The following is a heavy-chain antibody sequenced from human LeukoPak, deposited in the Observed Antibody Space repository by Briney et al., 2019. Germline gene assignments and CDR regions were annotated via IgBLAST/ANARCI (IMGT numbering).Heavy chain of an antibody. CDR1: GFTFSSYE. Sequence: PGGSLRLSCAASGFTFSSYEMNWVRQAPGKGLEWASYISSSGSTIYYADSVKGRFTISRDNAKNSLYLQMNSLRAEDTAVYYCARDRSRAAAGTWFDYWGQGTLVTVSS. D-gene: IGHD6-13*01. V-gene: IGHV3-48*03. CDR3: ARDRSRAAAGTWFDY. J-gene: IGHJ4*02. CDR2: ISSSGSTI.